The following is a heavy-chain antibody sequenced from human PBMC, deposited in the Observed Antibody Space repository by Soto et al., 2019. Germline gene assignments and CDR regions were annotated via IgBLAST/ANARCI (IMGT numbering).Heavy chain of an antibody. CDR2: RHNSGST. CDR1: GVAISTNV. Sequence: SETLSLTCTVSGVAISTNVWSWIRQTPGKGLEWIGYRHNSGSTNYNPSLKSGVTMSIDTAKNQFSLKLSSVTAADTAVYYCSRVMIAPAAYYYYCGIDVWGQGTTVTVSS. J-gene: IGHJ6*02. V-gene: IGHV4-59*01. CDR3: SRVMIAPAAYYYYCGIDV. D-gene: IGHD3-22*01.